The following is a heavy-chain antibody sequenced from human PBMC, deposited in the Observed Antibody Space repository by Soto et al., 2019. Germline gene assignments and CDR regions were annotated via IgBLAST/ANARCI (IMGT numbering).Heavy chain of an antibody. CDR2: IKSDGSDT. CDR3: ARGCDSVACYGFY. J-gene: IGHJ4*02. CDR1: GFSFSGHW. D-gene: IGHD5-18*01. V-gene: IGHV3-74*01. Sequence: GGSLRLSCAASGFSFSGHWMHWVRQAPGKGLAWVSGIKSDGSDTNYADSVKGRFTVSRDNAKNTLYLQMSSLSAEDTAVYFCARGCDSVACYGFYWGQGALVTVSS.